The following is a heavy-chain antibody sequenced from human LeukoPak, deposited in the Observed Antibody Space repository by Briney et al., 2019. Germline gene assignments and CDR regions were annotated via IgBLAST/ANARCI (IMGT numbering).Heavy chain of an antibody. J-gene: IGHJ4*02. CDR3: ARYTSSWSFDS. Sequence: SQTLSLTCAISGDSVSSTSAAWNWIRQSPSRGLEWLGRTYYRSKWYSDYAVSVRGRITVDPDTSTNQFSLQLKSVPPEDTAGYYCARYTSSWSFDSWGLGTLVTVSS. D-gene: IGHD6-13*01. CDR1: GDSVSSTSAA. V-gene: IGHV6-1*01. CDR2: TYYRSKWYS.